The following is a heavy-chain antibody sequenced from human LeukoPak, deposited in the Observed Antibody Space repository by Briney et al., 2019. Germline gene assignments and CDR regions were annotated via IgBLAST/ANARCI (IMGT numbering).Heavy chain of an antibody. J-gene: IGHJ6*03. D-gene: IGHD3-10*01. Sequence: PGGSLRLSCAASGFTFSSYWMSWVRQAPGKGLEWVANIKQDGSEKYYVDSVKGRFTISRDNAKNSLYLQMNSLRAEDTAVYYCARLVTGSSGGLSHYMDVWGKGTTVTVSS. CDR3: ARLVTGSSGGLSHYMDV. CDR2: IKQDGSEK. CDR1: GFTFSSYW. V-gene: IGHV3-7*01.